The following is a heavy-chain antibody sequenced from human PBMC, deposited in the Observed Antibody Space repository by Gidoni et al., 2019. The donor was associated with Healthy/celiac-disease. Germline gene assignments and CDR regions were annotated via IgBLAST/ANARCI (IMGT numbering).Heavy chain of an antibody. D-gene: IGHD3-3*01. V-gene: IGHV3-9*01. CDR3: AKDRAYDSPPRAFDY. CDR2: I. J-gene: IGHJ4*02. Sequence: IGYADSVKGRFTISRDNAKNSLYLQMNSLRAEDTALYYCAKDRAYDSPPRAFDYWGQGTLVTVSS.